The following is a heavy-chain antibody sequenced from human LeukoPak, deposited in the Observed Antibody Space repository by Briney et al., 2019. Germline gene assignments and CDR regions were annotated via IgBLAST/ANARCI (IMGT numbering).Heavy chain of an antibody. Sequence: PSETLSLTCTVSGGSISSGSLYWSWIRQPAGKGLEWIGRIYTSGRTDYNPPLKSRVTISVDTSKNQFFLKLSSVTAADTAVYYCARDKVSSSWTRGYYYYMDVWGKGTTATISS. D-gene: IGHD6-13*01. CDR1: GGSISSGSLY. CDR3: ARDKVSSSWTRGYYYYMDV. CDR2: IYTSGRT. V-gene: IGHV4-61*02. J-gene: IGHJ6*03.